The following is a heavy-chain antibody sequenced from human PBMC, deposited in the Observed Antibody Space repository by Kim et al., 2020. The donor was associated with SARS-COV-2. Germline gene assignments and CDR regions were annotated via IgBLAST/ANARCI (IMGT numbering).Heavy chain of an antibody. CDR2: VNNNNNP. Sequence: GGSLRLSCAASGFTFSRRAMSWVRQVPGKGLEWIASVNNNNNPYYAASVKGRFTVSRDITKDTLYLQMNSLRADDTALYYCAKDPPSSGWPTFASWGQGT. J-gene: IGHJ4*02. CDR3: AKDPPSSGWPTFAS. D-gene: IGHD6-19*01. V-gene: IGHV3-23*05. CDR1: GFTFSRRA.